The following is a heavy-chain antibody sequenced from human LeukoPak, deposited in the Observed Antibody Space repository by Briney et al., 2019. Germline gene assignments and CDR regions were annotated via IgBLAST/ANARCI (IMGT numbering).Heavy chain of an antibody. CDR1: GFTFSSYA. D-gene: IGHD3-10*01. V-gene: IGHV3-30-3*01. J-gene: IGHJ4*02. CDR3: ARRGVGPSWGVFDY. CDR2: ISYDGSNK. Sequence: PGRSLRLSCAASGFTFSSYAMHWVRQAPGKGLEWVAVISYDGSNKYYADSVKGRFTISRDNSKNTLYLQMNSLRAEDTAVYYCARRGVGPSWGVFDYWGQGTLVTVSS.